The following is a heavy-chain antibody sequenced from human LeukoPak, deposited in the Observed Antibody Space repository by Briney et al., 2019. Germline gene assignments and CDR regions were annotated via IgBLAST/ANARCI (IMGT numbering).Heavy chain of an antibody. CDR3: ARDTHYYDSSGYWWFDP. J-gene: IGHJ5*02. CDR2: IYTSGST. D-gene: IGHD3-22*01. V-gene: IGHV4-4*07. CDR1: GFSISSYY. Sequence: SETLSLTCTASGFSISSYYWSWIRQPAGKGLEWIGCIYTSGSTNYNPSLKSRVTMSVDTSKNQFSLKLSSVTAADTAVYYCARDTHYYDSSGYWWFDPWGQGTLVTVSS.